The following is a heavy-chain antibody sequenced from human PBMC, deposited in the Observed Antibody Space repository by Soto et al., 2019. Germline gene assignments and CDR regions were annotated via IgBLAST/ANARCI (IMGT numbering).Heavy chain of an antibody. J-gene: IGHJ4*02. CDR3: ARGKGSWGYSGYPPVYYFDY. Sequence: EVQLVESGGGLVQPGGSLRLSCAASGFTFSSYDMHWVRQATGKGLEWVSAIGTAGDTYYPGSVKGRFTISRENAKNSLYLQMNSLRAGDTAVYYCARGKGSWGYSGYPPVYYFDYWGQGTLVTVSS. CDR1: GFTFSSYD. D-gene: IGHD5-12*01. CDR2: IGTAGDT. V-gene: IGHV3-13*01.